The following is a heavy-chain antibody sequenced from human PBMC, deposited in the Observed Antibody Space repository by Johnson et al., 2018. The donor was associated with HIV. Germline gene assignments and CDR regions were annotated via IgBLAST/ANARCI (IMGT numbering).Heavy chain of an antibody. CDR3: VRVTTYYYDSSGYYSDAFDI. V-gene: IGHV3-7*04. CDR1: GFIFGSCW. CDR2: IKEDGTEK. Sequence: VQLVESGGGLVEPGGSLRLSCIASGFIFGSCWMTWVRQAPGERLEWVANIKEDGTEKYYVDSVKGRFTVSRDNAKNSLYLQMNDWRAEDTAVYYCVRVTTYYYDSSGYYSDAFDIWGQGTKVTVSS. J-gene: IGHJ3*02. D-gene: IGHD3-22*01.